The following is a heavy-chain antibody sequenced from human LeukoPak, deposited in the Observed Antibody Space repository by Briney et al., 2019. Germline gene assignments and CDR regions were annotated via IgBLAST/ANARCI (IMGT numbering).Heavy chain of an antibody. CDR2: ISSSSSYI. V-gene: IGHV3-21*01. J-gene: IGHJ5*02. CDR3: ARAGDIVVVPAAARFDP. D-gene: IGHD2-2*01. Sequence: GGSLRLSCAASGFTFSSYSMNWVRQAPGKGLEWVSSISSSSSYIYYADSVKGRFTISRDNAKNSLYLQMNSLRAEDTAVNYCARAGDIVVVPAAARFDPWGQGTLVTVSS. CDR1: GFTFSSYS.